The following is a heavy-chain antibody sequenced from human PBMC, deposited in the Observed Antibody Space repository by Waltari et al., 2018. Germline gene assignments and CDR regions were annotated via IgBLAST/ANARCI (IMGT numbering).Heavy chain of an antibody. J-gene: IGHJ4*02. CDR3: ARGPGEFLPIDF. CDR2: IYSGGNT. D-gene: IGHD7-27*01. Sequence: EVQLVESGGGLFQPGGSLRLSCAASGFTVRTNYMRWVRQAPGKGLEWVSVIYSGGNTYSADSVKGRFTISRDNSKNTLYLQMNSLRAEDTAVYYCARGPGEFLPIDFWGQGTLVTVSS. V-gene: IGHV3-53*01. CDR1: GFTVRTNY.